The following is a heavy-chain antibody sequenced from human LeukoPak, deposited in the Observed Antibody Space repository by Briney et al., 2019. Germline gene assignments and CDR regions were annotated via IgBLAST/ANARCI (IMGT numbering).Heavy chain of an antibody. J-gene: IGHJ6*02. CDR1: GGSISSGGYY. V-gene: IGHV4-30-2*01. D-gene: IGHD7-27*01. Sequence: SQTLSLTCTVSGGSISSGGYYWSWIRQPPGKGLEWIGYIYHSGSTYYNPPLKSRVTISVDRSKNQFSLKLTPATPADTAVYYCARNWGAAGWDNYNGMDVWGQGTTVIVSS. CDR3: ARNWGAAGWDNYNGMDV. CDR2: IYHSGST.